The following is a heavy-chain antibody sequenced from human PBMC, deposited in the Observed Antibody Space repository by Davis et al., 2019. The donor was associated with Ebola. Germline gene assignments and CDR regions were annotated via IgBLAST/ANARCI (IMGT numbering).Heavy chain of an antibody. J-gene: IGHJ6*02. Sequence: GESLKISCAASGFTFSSYGLHWVRQAPGKGLEWVAVIWYDEKNKYHRDSVKGRFTISGDNYKNTLYLQMNSLRAEDTAVYYCARHGYSGHDYRAYFYGMDVWGQGTTVTVTS. CDR1: GFTFSSYG. V-gene: IGHV3-33*01. D-gene: IGHD5-12*01. CDR2: IWYDEKNK. CDR3: ARHGYSGHDYRAYFYGMDV.